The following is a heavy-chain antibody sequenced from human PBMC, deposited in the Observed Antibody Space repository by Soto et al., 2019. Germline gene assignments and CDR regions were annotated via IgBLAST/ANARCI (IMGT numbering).Heavy chain of an antibody. CDR3: ARDRPGDEGDAFDI. J-gene: IGHJ3*02. D-gene: IGHD3-10*01. V-gene: IGHV3-53*02. CDR1: GLTVSSNY. CDR2: LYSGGST. Sequence: VQLVETGGGLIQPGGSLRLSCAASGLTVSSNYMNWVRQAPGKGLEWVSVLYSGGSTHYAGSVKGRFIISRDNSKNTLYLQMNSLRAEDTAVYYCARDRPGDEGDAFDIWGHGTMVTVSS.